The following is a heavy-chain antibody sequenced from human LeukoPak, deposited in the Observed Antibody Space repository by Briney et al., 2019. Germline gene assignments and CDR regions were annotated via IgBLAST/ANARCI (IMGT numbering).Heavy chain of an antibody. D-gene: IGHD3-3*01. V-gene: IGHV1-2*02. CDR1: GYTFTDYF. Sequence: GASVKVSCTASGYTFTDYFMHWVRQAPGQGLEWMGWINPHSGATTYAQKFQGRVTMTRDTSISTAFMEVNRLTSDDTAVYFCVRYAFAYHFDYWGQGTLVTVSS. CDR2: INPHSGAT. CDR3: VRYAFAYHFDY. J-gene: IGHJ4*02.